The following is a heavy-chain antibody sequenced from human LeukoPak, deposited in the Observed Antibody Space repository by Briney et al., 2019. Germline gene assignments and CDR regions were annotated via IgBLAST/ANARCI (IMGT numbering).Heavy chain of an antibody. V-gene: IGHV1-69*02. CDR3: ARKHSSSWRGDFDY. Sequence: SVKVSCKASGGTFSSYTISWVRQAPGQGLEWMGRIIPILGIANYAQKFQGRVTITADKSTSTAYMELSSLRSEDTAVYYCARKHSSSWRGDFDYWGQGTLVTVSS. J-gene: IGHJ4*02. D-gene: IGHD6-13*01. CDR2: IIPILGIA. CDR1: GGTFSSYT.